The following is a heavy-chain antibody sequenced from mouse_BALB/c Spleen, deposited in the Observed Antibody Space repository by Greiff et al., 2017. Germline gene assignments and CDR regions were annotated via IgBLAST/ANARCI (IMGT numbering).Heavy chain of an antibody. Sequence: VQLKESGPELVKPGASVKMSCKASGYTFTSYVMHWVKQKPGKGLEWIGYINPYNDGTKYNEKFKGKATLTSDKSSSTAYMELSSLTSEDSAVYYCARQFTTVVASYYFDYWGQGTTLTVSS. D-gene: IGHD1-1*01. CDR2: INPYNDGT. CDR3: ARQFTTVVASYYFDY. V-gene: IGHV1-14*01. J-gene: IGHJ2*01. CDR1: GYTFTSYV.